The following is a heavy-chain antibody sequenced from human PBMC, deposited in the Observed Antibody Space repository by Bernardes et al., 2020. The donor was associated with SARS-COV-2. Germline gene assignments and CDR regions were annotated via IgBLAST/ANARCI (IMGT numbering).Heavy chain of an antibody. CDR2: IYAGESDT. CDR1: GYSFAAYW. V-gene: IGHV5-51*01. J-gene: IGHJ6*02. Sequence: GESLKISCKGSGYSFAAYWIGWVRQMPGKGLEWMGIIYAGESDTRYSPSLQGHVTISADTSINTAYLQWSSLRVSDTATYYCARSWNGDYSFGMDVWGPGTTVTVSS. D-gene: IGHD1-1*01. CDR3: ARSWNGDYSFGMDV.